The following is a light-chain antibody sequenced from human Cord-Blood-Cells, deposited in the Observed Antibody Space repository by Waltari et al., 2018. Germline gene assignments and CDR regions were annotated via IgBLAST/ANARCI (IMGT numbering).Light chain of an antibody. J-gene: IGLJ1*01. CDR1: SSDVGGANY. CDR2: DVS. CDR3: RSYTSSSTL. Sequence: QSALTQPASVSGSPGQSITISCTGTSSDVGGANYVSWYQQHPGKAPILMIYDVSNRPAGVSKRFSGSKSGNTASLTISGLQAEDEAEYYCRSYTSSSTLFGAGTKVTVL. V-gene: IGLV2-14*01.